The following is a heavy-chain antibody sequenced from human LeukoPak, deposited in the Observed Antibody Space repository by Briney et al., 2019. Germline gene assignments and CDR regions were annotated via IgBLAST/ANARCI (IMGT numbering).Heavy chain of an antibody. CDR3: SREITTGNFDY. D-gene: IGHD4-11*01. V-gene: IGHV1-18*01. CDR2: INPNNGNT. CDR1: GYTFTNYG. J-gene: IGHJ4*02. Sequence: ASVTVSCTASGYTFTNYGIIWVRQAPGQGLEWTGWINPNNGNTNYAQKFQGRVTMTTDTSTRTAYMELRSLRSDDTAVYFFSREITTGNFDYWGQGTLVTVSS.